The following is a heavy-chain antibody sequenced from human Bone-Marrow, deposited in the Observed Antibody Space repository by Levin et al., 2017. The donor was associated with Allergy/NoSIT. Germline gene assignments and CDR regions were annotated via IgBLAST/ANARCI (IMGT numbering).Heavy chain of an antibody. J-gene: IGHJ3*02. CDR2: IYYSGST. CDR3: ARAESYYYDSSGYLYDAFDI. V-gene: IGHV4-39*07. D-gene: IGHD3-22*01. Sequence: SETLSLTCTVSGGSISSSSYYWGWIRQPPGTGLEWIGSIYYSGSTYYNPSLKSRVTISVDTSKNQFSLKLSSVTAADTAVYYCARAESYYYDSSGYLYDAFDIWGQGTMVTVSS. CDR1: GGSISSSSYY.